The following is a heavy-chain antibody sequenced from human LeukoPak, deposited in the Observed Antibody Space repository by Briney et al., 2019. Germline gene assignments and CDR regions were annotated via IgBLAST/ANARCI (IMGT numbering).Heavy chain of an antibody. CDR3: ASRIAAGFDY. Sequence: PSETLSLTCAVYGGSSSGYYWSWIRQPPGKGLGWIGEINHSGSTNYNPSLKNRVTISVDTSKNQFSLKLSSVTAADTAVYYCASRIAAGFDYWGQGTLVTVSS. J-gene: IGHJ4*02. CDR2: INHSGST. CDR1: GGSSSGYY. D-gene: IGHD6-13*01. V-gene: IGHV4-34*01.